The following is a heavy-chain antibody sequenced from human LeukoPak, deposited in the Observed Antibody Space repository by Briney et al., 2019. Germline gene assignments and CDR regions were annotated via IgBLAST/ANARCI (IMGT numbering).Heavy chain of an antibody. D-gene: IGHD3-22*01. Sequence: PGGSLRLSCAASGFTFSSYSMNWVRQAPGKGLEWVSSISSSSSYIYYADSVKGRFTISRDNAKNSLYLQMNSLRAEDTAVYYCARARSLYYRDSSGYYYVGWFDPWGQGTLVTVSS. J-gene: IGHJ5*02. V-gene: IGHV3-21*01. CDR1: GFTFSSYS. CDR2: ISSSSSYI. CDR3: ARARSLYYRDSSGYYYVGWFDP.